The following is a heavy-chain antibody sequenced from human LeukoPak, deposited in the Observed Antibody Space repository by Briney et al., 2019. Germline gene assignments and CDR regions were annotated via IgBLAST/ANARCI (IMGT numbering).Heavy chain of an antibody. D-gene: IGHD6-19*01. CDR2: ISGSTGTT. J-gene: IGHJ4*02. CDR3: AKTFRAVASAFDY. Sequence: GASLRLSRAASGFTFSNYAMSWGRQAPGKGLEWCSAISGSTGTTYYADSVKGRFNISRDRANNTLYLQMNSLRAEDTAVYSCAKTFRAVASAFDYWAQGTLVTVSS. CDR1: GFTFSNYA. V-gene: IGHV3-23*01.